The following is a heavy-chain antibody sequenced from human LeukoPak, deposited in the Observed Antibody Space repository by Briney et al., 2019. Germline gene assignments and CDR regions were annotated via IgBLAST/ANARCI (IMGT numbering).Heavy chain of an antibody. J-gene: IGHJ3*02. CDR3: ARYIDDAFDI. CDR1: GGSISSYY. Sequence: PSETLSLTCTVSGGSISSYYWSWIRQPPGKGLEWIGYIYYSGSTNYNPSLKSRVTISVDTSKNQFSLKLSSVTAADTAVYYCARYIDDAFDIWGQGTMVTVSS. V-gene: IGHV4-59*01. CDR2: IYYSGST. D-gene: IGHD5-12*01.